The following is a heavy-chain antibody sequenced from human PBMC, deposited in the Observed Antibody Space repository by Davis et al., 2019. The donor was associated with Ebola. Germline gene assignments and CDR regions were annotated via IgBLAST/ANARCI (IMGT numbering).Heavy chain of an antibody. CDR2: IYHSGST. V-gene: IGHV4-4*02. CDR3: ARARVVVVAARYIYYYYGMDV. CDR1: GGSISSSNW. Sequence: SETLSLTCAVSGGSISSSNWWSWVRQPPGKGLEWIGEIYHSGSTNYNPSLKSRVTISVDTSKNQFSLKLSSVTAADTAVYYCARARVVVVAARYIYYYYGMDVWGQGTTVTVSS. D-gene: IGHD2-15*01. J-gene: IGHJ6*02.